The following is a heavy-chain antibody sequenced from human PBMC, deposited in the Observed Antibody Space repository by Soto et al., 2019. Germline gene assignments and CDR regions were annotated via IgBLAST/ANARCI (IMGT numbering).Heavy chain of an antibody. J-gene: IGHJ4*02. D-gene: IGHD3-3*01. CDR3: PHARHARRDFFDY. CDR2: IYWDGDK. CDR1: EFSLSTSGVG. V-gene: IGHV2-5*02. Sequence: QITLKESGPTLVKPTQTLTLTCTFSEFSLSTSGVGVGWIRQPPGQALEWLALIYWDGDKRYSPSLKSRLTITMDPSNTQVALRLTTMDPVDTATYYCPHARHARRDFFDYWGQGTLVTASS.